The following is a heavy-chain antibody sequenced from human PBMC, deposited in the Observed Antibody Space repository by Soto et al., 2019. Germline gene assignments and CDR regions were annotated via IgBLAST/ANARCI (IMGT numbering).Heavy chain of an antibody. CDR1: GHTFTSYG. CDR3: ARDFVVVPAAIPYYYCGMDV. J-gene: IGHJ6*02. V-gene: IGHV1-18*01. CDR2: ISAYNGNT. D-gene: IGHD2-2*02. Sequence: ASVKVSCKASGHTFTSYGISWVRQAPGQGLEWMGWISAYNGNTNYAQKLQGRVTMTTDTSTSTAYMELRSLRSDDTAVYYCARDFVVVPAAIPYYYCGMDVWGQGTTVTVSS.